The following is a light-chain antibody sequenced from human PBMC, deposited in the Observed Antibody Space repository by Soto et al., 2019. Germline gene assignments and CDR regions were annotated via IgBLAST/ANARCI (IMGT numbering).Light chain of an antibody. CDR2: ANI. Sequence: QSGLTLQPSGSGAPGQRVTISCTGSSSNIGAGYDVHWYQQLPGTAPKLLMFANINRPSGVPDRFSGSKSDTSASLAITGLQADDEADYYCQSYDSSLSSYVFGNGTKVTVL. CDR1: SSNIGAGYD. J-gene: IGLJ1*01. CDR3: QSYDSSLSSYV. V-gene: IGLV1-40*01.